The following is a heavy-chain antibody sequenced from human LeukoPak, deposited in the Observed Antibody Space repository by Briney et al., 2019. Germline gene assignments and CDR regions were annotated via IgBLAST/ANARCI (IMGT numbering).Heavy chain of an antibody. CDR2: IIPSFGTA. D-gene: IGHD5-18*01. CDR1: GTTFRSYA. J-gene: IGHJ4*02. V-gene: IGHV1-69*13. CDR3: ARATSANEYSYGFHFDY. Sequence: SVEVSCKASGTTFRSYAINWVRQAPGQGLEWMGAIIPSFGTAKYAQKFQGRVTMTADEPTSTAYMDLNYLRSDDTAVYFCARATSANEYSYGFHFDYWGQGTLVTVSS.